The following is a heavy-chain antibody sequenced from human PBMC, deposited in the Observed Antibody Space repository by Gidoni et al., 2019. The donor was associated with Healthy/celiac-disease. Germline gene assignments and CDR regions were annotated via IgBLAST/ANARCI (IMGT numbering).Heavy chain of an antibody. CDR1: GFTFINAW. D-gene: IGHD2-15*01. Sequence: EVQLVESGGGLLKPGGSLRLSCAASGFTFINAWMNWVRQAPGKGLEWVGRIKSKTDGGTTDYAAPVKGRFTISRDDSKNTLYLQMNSLKTEDTAVYYCTTEMGLLYYGMDVWGQGTTVTVSS. CDR2: IKSKTDGGTT. V-gene: IGHV3-15*07. J-gene: IGHJ6*02. CDR3: TTEMGLLYYGMDV.